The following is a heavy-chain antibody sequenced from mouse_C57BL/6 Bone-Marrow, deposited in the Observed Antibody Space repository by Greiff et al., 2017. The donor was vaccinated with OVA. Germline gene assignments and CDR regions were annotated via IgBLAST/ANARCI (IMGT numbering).Heavy chain of an antibody. CDR3: ARESLLWPYYFDY. J-gene: IGHJ2*01. Sequence: QVQLKQPGAELVKPGASVKLYCKASGYTFTSYWMQWVKQRPGQGLEWIGEIDPSDSYTNYNQKFKGKATLTVDTSSSTAYMQLSSLTSEDSAVYYCARESLLWPYYFDYWGQGTTLTVSS. CDR2: IDPSDSYT. D-gene: IGHD2-10*01. CDR1: GYTFTSYW. V-gene: IGHV1-50*01.